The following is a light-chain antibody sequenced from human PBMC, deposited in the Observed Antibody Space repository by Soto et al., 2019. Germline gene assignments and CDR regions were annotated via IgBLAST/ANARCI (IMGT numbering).Light chain of an antibody. V-gene: IGLV4-60*03. J-gene: IGLJ2*01. CDR1: SGHSSYI. Sequence: VLTQSSSASASLGSSVKLTCTLSSGHSSYIIAWHQQQPGKAPRYLMKLEGGESYTKGSGVPDRFSGSSSGADRYVTISNVQPEDEADYYCETWDSYTVVFGGGTQLTVL. CDR2: LEGGESY. CDR3: ETWDSYTVV.